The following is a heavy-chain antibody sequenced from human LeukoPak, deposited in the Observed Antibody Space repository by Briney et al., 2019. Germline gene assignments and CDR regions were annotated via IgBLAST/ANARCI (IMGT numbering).Heavy chain of an antibody. Sequence: PSETLSLTCSVSGVYFSSSGCYWGWIRQPPGKGLEWIGSIFYTGNTYYNPSLKSRITISADTSKNQFSLELRFVTAADTAVYYCARLGASLERDSGSFPDYWRQGTLVTVSS. D-gene: IGHD3-10*01. J-gene: IGHJ4*02. V-gene: IGHV4-39*01. CDR2: IFYTGNT. CDR3: ARLGASLERDSGSFPDY. CDR1: GVYFSSSGCY.